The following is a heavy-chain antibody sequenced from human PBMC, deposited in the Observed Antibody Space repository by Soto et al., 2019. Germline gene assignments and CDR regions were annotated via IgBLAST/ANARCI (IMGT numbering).Heavy chain of an antibody. CDR3: AREVQVHTPAFVY. CDR2: ISRMFGAA. CDR1: GGTFNTYA. J-gene: IGHJ4*02. Sequence: QVQLVQSGAEMKKPGSSVKVSCQSSGGTFNTYAMNWVRQAPGQGPEWMGDISRMFGAANYAPKFQGRVTITADDSTGTSYMQLSSLTSEDTALYFCAREVQVHTPAFVYWGQGTLVTVSS. D-gene: IGHD3-10*01. V-gene: IGHV1-69*19.